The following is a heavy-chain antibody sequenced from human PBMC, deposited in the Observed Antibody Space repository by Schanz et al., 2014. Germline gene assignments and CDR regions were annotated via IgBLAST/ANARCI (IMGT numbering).Heavy chain of an antibody. J-gene: IGHJ4*02. CDR2: LTEGGGGT. Sequence: EVQLLESGGGLAQPGGSLRLACAASGFNFNTYAMSWVRQAPGKGLEWVSGLTEGGGGTYYTDAVKGRFTISRDSSKNTLYLQMNSLRADDTAVYCCAKSKSQLPLFDYWGQGTLGAVSS. CDR1: GFNFNTYA. V-gene: IGHV3-23*01. CDR3: AKSKSQLPLFDY. D-gene: IGHD2-21*01.